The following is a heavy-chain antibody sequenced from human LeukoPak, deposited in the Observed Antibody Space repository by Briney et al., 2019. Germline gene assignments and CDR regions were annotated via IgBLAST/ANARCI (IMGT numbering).Heavy chain of an antibody. D-gene: IGHD6-13*01. Sequence: ASVKASCKVSGYTLTELSMHWVRQAPGKGLEWMGGFDPEDGETIYAQKFQGRVTMTEDTSTDTAYMELSSLRSEDTAVYYCATVLRGAAAGYDTNGWFDPWGQGTLVTVSS. V-gene: IGHV1-24*01. J-gene: IGHJ5*02. CDR3: ATVLRGAAAGYDTNGWFDP. CDR1: GYTLTELS. CDR2: FDPEDGET.